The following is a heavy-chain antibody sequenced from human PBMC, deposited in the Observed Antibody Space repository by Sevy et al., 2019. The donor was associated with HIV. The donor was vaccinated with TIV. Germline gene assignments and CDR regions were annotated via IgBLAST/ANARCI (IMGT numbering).Heavy chain of an antibody. CDR2: IYESGRT. D-gene: IGHD2-2*01. Sequence: SETLSLTCAVSGYSIRSGYYWGWIRQSPGKGLEWIGSIYESGRTFYNPSLESRVTMSVDTSMNQFSLQVNSVTAADTAVYYCARLRDILVIPAGGYFDYWGQRTLVTVSS. J-gene: IGHJ4*02. CDR3: ARLRDILVIPAGGYFDY. CDR1: GYSIRSGYY. V-gene: IGHV4-38-2*01.